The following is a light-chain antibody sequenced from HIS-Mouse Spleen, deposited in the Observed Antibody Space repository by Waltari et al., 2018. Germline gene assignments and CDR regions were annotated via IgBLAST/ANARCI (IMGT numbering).Light chain of an antibody. CDR3: SSYTSSSTEV. CDR1: SSDVGGYNY. Sequence: GQSITISCTGTSSDVGGYNYVSWYQQHPGKAPKLMIYDVSNRPSGVSNRFSGSKSGNTASLTISGLQAEDEADYYCSSYTSSSTEVFGGGTKLTVL. CDR2: DVS. V-gene: IGLV2-14*03. J-gene: IGLJ2*01.